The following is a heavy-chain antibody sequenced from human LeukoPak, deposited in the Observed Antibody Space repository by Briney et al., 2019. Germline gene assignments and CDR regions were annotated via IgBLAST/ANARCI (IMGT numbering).Heavy chain of an antibody. CDR3: ASNMVFLNYYYYYMDV. V-gene: IGHV1-69*05. Sequence: SVKVSCKASGGTFSSYAISWVRQAPGQGLEWMGGIIPIFGTANYAQKFQGRVTITTDESTSTAYMELSSLRSEDTAVYYCASNMVFLNYYYYYMDVWGKGTTVTVSS. J-gene: IGHJ6*03. CDR1: GGTFSSYA. D-gene: IGHD2-8*01. CDR2: IIPIFGTA.